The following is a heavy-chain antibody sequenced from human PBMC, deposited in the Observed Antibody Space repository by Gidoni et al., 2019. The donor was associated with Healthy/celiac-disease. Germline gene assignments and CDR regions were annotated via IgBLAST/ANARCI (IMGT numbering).Heavy chain of an antibody. J-gene: IGHJ4*02. CDR1: GFTFSSYG. D-gene: IGHD3-3*01. CDR2: ISYDGSNK. CDR3: AKGEVFGVVTPLGY. V-gene: IGHV3-30*18. Sequence: QVQLVESGGGVVQPGRSLRLSCAASGFTFSSYGMHWVRQAPGKGLEWVAVISYDGSNKYYADSVKGRFTISRDNSKNTLYLQMNSLRAEDTAVYYCAKGEVFGVVTPLGYWGQGTLVTVSS.